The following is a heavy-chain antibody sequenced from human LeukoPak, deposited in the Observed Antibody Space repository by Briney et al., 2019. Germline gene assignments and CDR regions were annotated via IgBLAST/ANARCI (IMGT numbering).Heavy chain of an antibody. CDR3: AKMIGLVRGLMNRAFDV. Sequence: PGGSLRLSCAASGLTFSNYVMSWVRQAPGKGLEWVSVITGGGNTIYYADSVRGRFTISRDNSKNTLYLQMNSLGAEDTAVYYCAKMIGLVRGLMNRAFDVWGQGTTVSVSS. CDR1: GLTFSNYV. D-gene: IGHD3-10*01. J-gene: IGHJ3*01. CDR2: ITGGGNTI. V-gene: IGHV3-23*01.